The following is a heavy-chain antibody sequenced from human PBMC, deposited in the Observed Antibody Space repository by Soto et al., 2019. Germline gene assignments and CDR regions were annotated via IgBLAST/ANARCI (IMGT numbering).Heavy chain of an antibody. CDR1: GGSISSYY. V-gene: IGHV4-59*01. CDR2: IYYSGST. CDR3: ARVPYSSGWFSIDY. Sequence: SETLSLTCTVSGGSISSYYWSWIRQPPGKGLEWIGYIYYSGSTNYNPSLKSRVTISVDTSKNQFSLKLSSVTAADTAVYYCARVPYSSGWFSIDYWGQGTLVTVSS. J-gene: IGHJ4*02. D-gene: IGHD6-19*01.